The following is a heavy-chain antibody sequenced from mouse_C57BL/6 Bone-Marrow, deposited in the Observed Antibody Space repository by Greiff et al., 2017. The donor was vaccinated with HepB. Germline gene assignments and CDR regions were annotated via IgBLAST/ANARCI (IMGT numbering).Heavy chain of an antibody. V-gene: IGHV5-16*01. CDR2: INYDGSST. J-gene: IGHJ2*01. CDR1: GFTFSDYY. CDR3: AREDTTVVLDY. D-gene: IGHD1-1*01. Sequence: EVQLVESEGGLVQPGSSMKLSCTASGFTFSDYYMAWVRQVPEKGLEWVANINYDGSSTYYLDSLKSRFIISRDNAKNILYLQISSLKSEDTATYYCAREDTTVVLDYWGQGTTLTVSS.